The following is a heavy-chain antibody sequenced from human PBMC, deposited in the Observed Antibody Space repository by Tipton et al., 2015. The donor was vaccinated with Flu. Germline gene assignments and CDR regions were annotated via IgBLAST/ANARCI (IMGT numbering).Heavy chain of an antibody. V-gene: IGHV3-30*12. J-gene: IGHJ4*02. D-gene: IGHD2/OR15-2a*01. Sequence: SLRLSCAASGFSFSNSDMHWVRQAPGKGLEWVALVKDDGTLTYYADSVKGRFTISRDNYKNTLHLQMSSLRAEDTAVYYCASSVIGGWGQGTLVTVSS. CDR2: VKDDGTLT. CDR1: GFSFSNSD. CDR3: ASSVIGG.